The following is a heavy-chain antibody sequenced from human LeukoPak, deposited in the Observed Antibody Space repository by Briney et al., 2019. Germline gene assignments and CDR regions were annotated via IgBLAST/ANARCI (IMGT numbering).Heavy chain of an antibody. D-gene: IGHD2-15*01. J-gene: IGHJ5*02. CDR3: TTDRWYSADH. CDR1: GFIFSDSW. Sequence: EGSLRLSCTVSGFIFSDSWMAWIRQAPGKGLEWVAIIEKNGSGKNYVDSVKGRFIISRDNAKNSLFLQMDSLKVEDTAIYYCTTDRWYSADHWGQGTLVTVSS. CDR2: IEKNGSGK. V-gene: IGHV3-7*03.